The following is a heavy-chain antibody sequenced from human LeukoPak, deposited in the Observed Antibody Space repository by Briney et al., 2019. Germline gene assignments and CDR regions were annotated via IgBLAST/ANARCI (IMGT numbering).Heavy chain of an antibody. J-gene: IGHJ4*02. CDR1: GSPFSSYE. CDR2: ISSSSSYI. CDR3: ARDLYSHTDPLFFDY. V-gene: IGHV3-21*01. Sequence: RLSRAAPGSPFSSYEMNSVRQAPWKGLEWPSSISSSSSYIYYAASVKGRFTISRDNAKNSLYLQMNSLRAEDTAVYYCARDLYSHTDPLFFDYWGQGTLVTVSS. D-gene: IGHD2-15*01.